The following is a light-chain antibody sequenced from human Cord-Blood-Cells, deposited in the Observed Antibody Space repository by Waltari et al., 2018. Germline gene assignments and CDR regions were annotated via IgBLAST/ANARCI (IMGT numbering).Light chain of an antibody. CDR3: QQRSNWLYT. CDR1: QSVSSY. Sequence: EIVLTQSPAPLSLSPGERATLSYRASQSVSSYLAWYQQKPGQAPRLLIYDASNRATGIPARFSGSGSGTDFTLTISSLEPEDFAVYYCQQRSNWLYTFGQGTKLEIK. CDR2: DAS. V-gene: IGKV3-11*01. J-gene: IGKJ2*01.